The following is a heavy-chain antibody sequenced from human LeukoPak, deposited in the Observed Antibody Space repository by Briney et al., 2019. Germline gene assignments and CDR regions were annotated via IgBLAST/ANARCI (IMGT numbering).Heavy chain of an antibody. CDR2: ISGDGGST. Sequence: PGGSLRLSCAASGFTFNNYAMTWVRPAPGKGLEWVSAISGDGGSTYYADSVKARFTISRDNSKSTLYLQMNSLRAEDTAVYYCAKHSTTSSNWFDPWGQGTLVTVSS. D-gene: IGHD2/OR15-2a*01. CDR3: AKHSTTSSNWFDP. CDR1: GFTFNNYA. J-gene: IGHJ5*02. V-gene: IGHV3-23*01.